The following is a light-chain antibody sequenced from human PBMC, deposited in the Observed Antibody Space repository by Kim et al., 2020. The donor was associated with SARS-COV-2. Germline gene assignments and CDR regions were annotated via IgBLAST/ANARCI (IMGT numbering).Light chain of an antibody. CDR1: QSVDSN. CDR3: LQYSDWWT. Sequence: SLSPGESVSRPCRAMQSVDSNLAWYQQQPGQAPRLLIYDVSIRAIGVPARFSGSGSGTQFSLTIGSLQPEDAAVYYCLQYSDWWTFGQGTKVDIK. CDR2: DVS. V-gene: IGKV3-15*01. J-gene: IGKJ1*01.